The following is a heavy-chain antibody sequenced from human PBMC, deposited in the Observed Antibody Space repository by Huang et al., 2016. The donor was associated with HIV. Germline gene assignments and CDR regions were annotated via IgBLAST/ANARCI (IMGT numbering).Heavy chain of an antibody. Sequence: QVQLVESGGGVVQPGRSLRLSCAASGFTCGNYGGHWVRQAPGKVRWLGAAISYDGCYQYYSDAVKGRFTISRDDSQNTLYLQMSSLRAEDTAVYFCAKDREDSAYQLDYWGQGTRVTVSS. V-gene: IGHV3-30*18. CDR2: ISYDGCYQ. D-gene: IGHD5-12*01. J-gene: IGHJ4*02. CDR3: AKDREDSAYQLDY. CDR1: GFTCGNYG.